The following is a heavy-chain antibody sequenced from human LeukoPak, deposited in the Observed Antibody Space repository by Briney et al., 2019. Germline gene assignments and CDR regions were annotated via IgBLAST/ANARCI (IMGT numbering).Heavy chain of an antibody. CDR3: ANRLYYYDSSGYWLYWYFDL. D-gene: IGHD3-22*01. CDR2: IYYSGST. CDR1: GDSISSSSSY. Sequence: SETLSLTCTVSGDSISSSSSYWGWIRQPPGKGLEWIGSIYYSGSTYYNPSLKSRVTISVDTSKNQFSLRLSSVTAADTAVYYCANRLYYYDSSGYWLYWYFDLWGRGTLVTVSS. J-gene: IGHJ2*01. V-gene: IGHV4-39*01.